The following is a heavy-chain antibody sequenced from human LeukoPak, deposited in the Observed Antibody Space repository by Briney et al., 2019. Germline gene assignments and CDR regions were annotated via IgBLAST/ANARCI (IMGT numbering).Heavy chain of an antibody. CDR1: GFTFSSYA. V-gene: IGHV4-34*01. CDR2: INHSGST. CDR3: ARRSWIQLWAFDY. J-gene: IGHJ4*02. Sequence: PGRSLRLSCAASGFTFSSYAMSWIRQPPGKGLEWIGEINHSGSTNYNPSLKSRVTISVDTSKNQFSLKLSSVTAADTAVYYCARRSWIQLWAFDYWGQGTLVTVSS. D-gene: IGHD5-18*01.